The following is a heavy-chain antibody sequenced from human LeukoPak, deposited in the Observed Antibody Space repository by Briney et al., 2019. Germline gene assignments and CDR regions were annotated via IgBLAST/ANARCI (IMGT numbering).Heavy chain of an antibody. D-gene: IGHD3-22*01. CDR1: GYIFSGYF. Sequence: ASVKVSCKASGYIFSGYFIHWVRQAPGQALEWLGWINASSGGTNYAQKFQGRVTMTRDTSINTAYMELSSLTSDDTAVYFCARGYRDSIGPCLDSWGQGTLVTVSS. CDR2: INASSGGT. CDR3: ARGYRDSIGPCLDS. J-gene: IGHJ5*01. V-gene: IGHV1-2*02.